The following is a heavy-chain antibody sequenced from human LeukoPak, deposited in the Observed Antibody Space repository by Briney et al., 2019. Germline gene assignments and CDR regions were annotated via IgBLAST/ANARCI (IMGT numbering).Heavy chain of an antibody. D-gene: IGHD2-15*01. Sequence: SVKVSCKASGGTFSSYAISWVRQAPGQGLEWMGGIIPIFGTANYAQKFQGRVTITADESTSTAYMELSSLRSEDTAVYYCARGSGYCSGDSCRNWFDPWGQGTLVTVSS. CDR2: IIPIFGTA. CDR3: ARGSGYCSGDSCRNWFDP. CDR1: GGTFSSYA. J-gene: IGHJ5*02. V-gene: IGHV1-69*01.